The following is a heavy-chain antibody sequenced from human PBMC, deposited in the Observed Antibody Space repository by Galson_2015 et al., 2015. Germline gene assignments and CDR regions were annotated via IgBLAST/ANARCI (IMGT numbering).Heavy chain of an antibody. CDR2: ISGSGGST. J-gene: IGHJ4*02. D-gene: IGHD1-14*01. Sequence: SLRLSCAASGFTFSSYAMSWVRQAPGKGLEWVSAISGSGGSTYYADSVKGRFTISRDNSKNTLYLQMNSLRAEDTAVYYCAKVFVVAWVGLAEPDYWGQGTLVTVSS. CDR1: GFTFSSYA. V-gene: IGHV3-23*01. CDR3: AKVFVVAWVGLAEPDY.